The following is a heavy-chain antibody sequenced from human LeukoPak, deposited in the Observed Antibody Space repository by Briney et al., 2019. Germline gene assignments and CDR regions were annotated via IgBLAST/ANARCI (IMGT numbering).Heavy chain of an antibody. CDR3: AKALAPYYYDSSGQDY. CDR2: ISSSGSTI. CDR1: GFTFSSYE. Sequence: GGSLRLSCAASGFTFSSYEMNWVRQAPGKGLEWVSYISSSGSTIYYADSVKGRFTISRDNSKNTLYLQMNSLRAEDTAVYYCAKALAPYYYDSSGQDYWGQGTLVTVSS. J-gene: IGHJ4*02. D-gene: IGHD3-22*01. V-gene: IGHV3-48*03.